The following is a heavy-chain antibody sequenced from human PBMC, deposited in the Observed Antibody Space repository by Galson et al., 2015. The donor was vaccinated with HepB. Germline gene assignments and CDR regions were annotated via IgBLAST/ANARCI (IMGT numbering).Heavy chain of an antibody. V-gene: IGHV4-34*01. CDR3: ARGWPTVTTYDY. D-gene: IGHD4-17*01. J-gene: IGHJ4*02. CDR1: GGSFSGYY. CDR2: INHSGST. Sequence: LSLTCAVYGGSFSGYYWSWIRQPPGKGLEWIGEINHSGSTNYNPSLKSRVTISVDTSKNQFSLKLSSVTAADTAVYYCARGWPTVTTYDYWGQGTLVTVSS.